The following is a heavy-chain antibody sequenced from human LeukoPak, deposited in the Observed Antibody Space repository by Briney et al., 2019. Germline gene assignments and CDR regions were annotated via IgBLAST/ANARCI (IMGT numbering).Heavy chain of an antibody. D-gene: IGHD6-19*01. CDR3: ARDVASSGWYYFDY. J-gene: IGHJ4*02. Sequence: ASVKVSCKASGYTFTSYDINWVRQATGQGLEWMGWMNPNSGSTSYAQKFQGRVTMTRDTSTSTVYMELSSLRSEDTAVYYCARDVASSGWYYFDYWGQGTLVTVSS. CDR2: MNPNSGST. V-gene: IGHV1-8*01. CDR1: GYTFTSYD.